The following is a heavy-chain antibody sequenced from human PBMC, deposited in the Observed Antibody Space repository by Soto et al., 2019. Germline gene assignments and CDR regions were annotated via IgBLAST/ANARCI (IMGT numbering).Heavy chain of an antibody. Sequence: GGSLRLSCAASGFTFSNYAMNWVRQAPGKGLEWVSVISDSGDSTYYADSVKGRFTISRDNSKNTLYLQMNSLRVEDTAMYYCVRENYYYGMDVWGQGTAVTVSS. V-gene: IGHV3-23*01. J-gene: IGHJ6*02. CDR1: GFTFSNYA. CDR2: ISDSGDST. CDR3: VRENYYYGMDV.